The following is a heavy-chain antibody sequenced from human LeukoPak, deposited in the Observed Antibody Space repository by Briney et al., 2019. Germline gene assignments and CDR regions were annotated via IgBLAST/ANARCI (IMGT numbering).Heavy chain of an antibody. CDR2: IYSGGST. CDR3: ARGRSY. CDR1: GFTFSSYA. J-gene: IGHJ4*02. V-gene: IGHV3-53*01. Sequence: PGGSLRLSCAASGFTFSSYAMSWVRQAPGKGLEWVSVIYSGGSTYYADSVKGRFTISRDNSKNTLYLQMNSLRAEDTAVYYCARGRSYWGQGTLVTVSS.